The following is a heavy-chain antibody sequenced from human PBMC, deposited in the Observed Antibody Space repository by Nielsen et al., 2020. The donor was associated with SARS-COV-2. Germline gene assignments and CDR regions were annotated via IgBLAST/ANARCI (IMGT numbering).Heavy chain of an antibody. CDR3: ARRSTYSSAWLPFDY. J-gene: IGHJ4*02. Sequence: GESLKISCKGSGYIFTNYWIGWVRQMPGKGLEWMGIIYPGDSDTRYSPSFQGQVTISADNSISTAYLQWSSLKASDTAMYYCARRSTYSSAWLPFDYWGQGTLVTVPS. D-gene: IGHD6-19*01. V-gene: IGHV5-51*01. CDR1: GYIFTNYW. CDR2: IYPGDSDT.